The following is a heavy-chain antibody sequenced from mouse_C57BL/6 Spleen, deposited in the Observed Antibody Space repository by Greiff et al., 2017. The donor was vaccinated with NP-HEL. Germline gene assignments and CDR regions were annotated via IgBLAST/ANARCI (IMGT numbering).Heavy chain of an antibody. J-gene: IGHJ3*01. D-gene: IGHD2-3*01. Sequence: QVQLKESGAELAKPGASVKLSCKASGYTFTSYWMHWVKQRPGQGLEWIGYINPSSGYTKYNQKFKDKATLTADKSSSTAYMQLSSLTYEDSAVYYCAAGDGYYLAWFAYWGQGTLVTVSA. CDR1: GYTFTSYW. CDR3: AAGDGYYLAWFAY. CDR2: INPSSGYT. V-gene: IGHV1-7*01.